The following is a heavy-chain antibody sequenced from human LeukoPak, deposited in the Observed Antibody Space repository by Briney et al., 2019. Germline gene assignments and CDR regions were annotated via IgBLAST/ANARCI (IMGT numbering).Heavy chain of an antibody. J-gene: IGHJ4*02. CDR3: AKKPEKGYYYDSSGLIDY. D-gene: IGHD3-22*01. CDR1: GFTFDDYA. V-gene: IGHV3-9*01. CDR2: ISWNSGSI. Sequence: GGSLRLSCAASGFTFDDYAMHWVRQAPGRGLEWVSGISWNSGSIGYADSVKGRFTISRDNAKNSLYLQMNSLRAEDTAVYYCAKKPEKGYYYDSSGLIDYWGQGTLVTVSS.